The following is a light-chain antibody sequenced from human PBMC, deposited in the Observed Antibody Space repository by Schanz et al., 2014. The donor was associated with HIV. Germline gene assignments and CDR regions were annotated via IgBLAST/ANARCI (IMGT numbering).Light chain of an antibody. J-gene: IGLJ3*02. Sequence: QSALTQPASVSGSPGQSTTISCSGTSSDVGPYNYVSWYQQHPGKAPKLMIYDVSNRPSGVSSRFFGSKSGNTASLTISGLQAEDEAEYYCQSYDNGLSGSVFGGGTKLTVL. CDR3: QSYDNGLSGSV. V-gene: IGLV2-14*03. CDR2: DVS. CDR1: SSDVGPYNY.